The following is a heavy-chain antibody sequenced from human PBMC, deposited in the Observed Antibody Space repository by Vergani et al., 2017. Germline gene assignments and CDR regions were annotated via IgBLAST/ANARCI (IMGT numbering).Heavy chain of an antibody. D-gene: IGHD3-10*01. J-gene: IGHJ6*02. CDR1: GGTFSSYA. V-gene: IGHV1-69*04. Sequence: QVQLVQSGAEVKKPGSSVKVSCKASGGTFSSYAISWVRQAPGQGLEWMGRIIPILGIANYAQKFQGRVTITADKSTSTAYMDLSSLRSEDTAVYYCARDKGWYYGSGLIHYYYGMDVWGQGTTVTVSS. CDR2: IIPILGIA. CDR3: ARDKGWYYGSGLIHYYYGMDV.